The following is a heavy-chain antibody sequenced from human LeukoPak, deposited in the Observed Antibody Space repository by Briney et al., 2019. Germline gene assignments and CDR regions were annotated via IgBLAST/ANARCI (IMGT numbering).Heavy chain of an antibody. D-gene: IGHD3-9*01. J-gene: IGHJ4*02. CDR3: ARGNILSGYCFDF. V-gene: IGHV4-34*01. CDR2: IHYTGAT. Sequence: SETLSLTCAVYGGSITGYYWSWIRQPPGKGLEWVGEIHYTGATSYNPSLKSRATISIDTSKNQVSLKLSFVTAADTAVYYCARGNILSGYCFDFWGQGALVTVSS. CDR1: GGSITGYY.